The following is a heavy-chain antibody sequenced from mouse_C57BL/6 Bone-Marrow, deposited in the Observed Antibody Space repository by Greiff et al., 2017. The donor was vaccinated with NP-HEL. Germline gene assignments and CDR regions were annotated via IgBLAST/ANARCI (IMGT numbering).Heavy chain of an antibody. CDR2: IDPETGGT. J-gene: IGHJ2*01. D-gene: IGHD1-1*01. V-gene: IGHV1-15*01. CDR3: TRSAITTVVVDY. Sequence: VQLQQSGAELVRPGASVTLSCKASGYTFTDYEMHWVKQTPVHGLEWIGAIDPETGGTAYNQKFKGQAILTADKSSSTAYMELRSLTSEDSAVYYCTRSAITTVVVDYWGQGTTLTVSS. CDR1: GYTFTDYE.